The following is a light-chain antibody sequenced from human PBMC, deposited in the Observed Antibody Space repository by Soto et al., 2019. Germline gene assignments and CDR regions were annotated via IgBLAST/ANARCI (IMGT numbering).Light chain of an antibody. J-gene: IGKJ5*01. CDR2: DAS. V-gene: IGKV3-11*01. CDR1: QSVSSY. CDR3: QQRSNWPT. Sequence: VMTQSPATLSVSPGERATLSCRASQSVSSYLAWYQHKPGQAPRLLIYDASNRATGIPARFSGSGSGTDFTLTISSLEPEDFAVYYCQQRSNWPTFGQGTRLEIK.